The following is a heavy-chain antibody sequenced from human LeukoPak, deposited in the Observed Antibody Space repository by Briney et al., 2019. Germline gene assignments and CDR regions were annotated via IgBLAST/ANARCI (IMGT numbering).Heavy chain of an antibody. CDR2: IYYSGST. CDR3: ARGGYYYYYYMDV. CDR1: GDSISSSSSY. J-gene: IGHJ6*03. V-gene: IGHV4-39*07. Sequence: SETLSLTCTVSGDSISSSSSYWGWIRQPPGEGLEWIGSIYYSGSTNYNPSLKSRVTISVDTSKNQFSLKLSSVTAADTAVYYCARGGYYYYYYMDVWGKGTTVTISS.